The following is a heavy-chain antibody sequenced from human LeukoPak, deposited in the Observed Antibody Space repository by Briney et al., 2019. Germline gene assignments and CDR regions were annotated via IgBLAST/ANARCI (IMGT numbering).Heavy chain of an antibody. V-gene: IGHV3-11*01. D-gene: IGHD2-15*01. CDR3: AKATPVVVAAPGAFDI. Sequence: GGSLRLSCAASGFTFSDYYMSWIRQAPGKGLEWVSYISSSGSTIYYADSVKGRFTISRDNAKNSLYLQMNSLRAEDTALYYCAKATPVVVAAPGAFDIWGQGTMVTVSS. CDR1: GFTFSDYY. CDR2: ISSSGSTI. J-gene: IGHJ3*02.